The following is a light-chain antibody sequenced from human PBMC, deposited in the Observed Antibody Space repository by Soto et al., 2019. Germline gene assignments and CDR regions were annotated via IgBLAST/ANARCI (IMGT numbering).Light chain of an antibody. CDR3: CSYPSPSILDV. V-gene: IGLV2-14*01. Sequence: QSVLTQPASVSGSPGQSITISCTGTSGDVGGYNYVSWYQHHPGKAPQLVISEVSNRPSGVSNRFSGSKSGNTASLTISGLQAEDEADYYCCSYPSPSILDVFXTGTKVTV. CDR2: EVS. J-gene: IGLJ1*01. CDR1: SGDVGGYNY.